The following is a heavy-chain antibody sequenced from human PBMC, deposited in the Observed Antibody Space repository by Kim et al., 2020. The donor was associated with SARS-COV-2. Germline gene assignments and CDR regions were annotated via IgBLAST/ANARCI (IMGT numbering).Heavy chain of an antibody. CDR2: IIPIFGTA. Sequence: SVKVSCKASGGTFSSYAISWVRQAPGQGLEWMGGIIPIFGTANYAQKFQGRVTITADESTSTAYMELSSLRSEDTAVYYCARDRGELDWFDPWGQGTLVTVSS. CDR3: ARDRGELDWFDP. V-gene: IGHV1-69*13. D-gene: IGHD1-26*01. CDR1: GGTFSSYA. J-gene: IGHJ5*02.